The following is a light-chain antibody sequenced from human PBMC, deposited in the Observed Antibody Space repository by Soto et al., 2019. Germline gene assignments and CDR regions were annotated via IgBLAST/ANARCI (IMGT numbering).Light chain of an antibody. CDR2: EVN. Sequence: QSALTQPPSASGSPGQSVTISCTGTSSDVGKYDYVSWFQHHPGKAPKLIIYEVNKRPSGVPDRFSGSKSGNTASLTVSGLQAEDEADYYCSSYEGSNNLLFGGGTKLTVL. CDR3: SSYEGSNNLL. CDR1: SSDVGKYDY. V-gene: IGLV2-8*01. J-gene: IGLJ2*01.